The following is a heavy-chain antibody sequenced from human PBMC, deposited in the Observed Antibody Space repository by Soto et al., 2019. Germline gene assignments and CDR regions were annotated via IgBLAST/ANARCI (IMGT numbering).Heavy chain of an antibody. Sequence: QVQLQESGPGLVKPSQTLSLTCTVSGGSISSCGYYWIWIRPHPGKGLEWIGYIYYSRRTYYNPSLKSRVTISVDTAKHQSAQKLRSVTAADTAVYYCARVRGGRPLDDWGQGTLVTVSS. CDR2: IYYSRRT. CDR3: ARVRGGRPLDD. V-gene: IGHV4-31*03. J-gene: IGHJ4*02. CDR1: GGSISSCGYY. D-gene: IGHD2-15*01.